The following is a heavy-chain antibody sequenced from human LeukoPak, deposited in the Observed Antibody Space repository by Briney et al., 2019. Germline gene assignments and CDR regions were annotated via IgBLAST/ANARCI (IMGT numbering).Heavy chain of an antibody. V-gene: IGHV4-61*02. D-gene: IGHD3-10*01. Sequence: PSETLSLTCTVSGGSISSGSYYWSWIRQPAGKGLEWIGRIYTSGSTNYSPSLKSRVTISVDTSKNQFSLKLSSVTAADTAVYYCARDGFGDTMVRGVISDAFDIWGQGTMVTVSS. CDR2: IYTSGST. CDR1: GGSISSGSYY. J-gene: IGHJ3*02. CDR3: ARDGFGDTMVRGVISDAFDI.